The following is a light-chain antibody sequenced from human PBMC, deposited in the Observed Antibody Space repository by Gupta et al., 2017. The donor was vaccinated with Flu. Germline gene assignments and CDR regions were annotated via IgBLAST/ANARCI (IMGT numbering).Light chain of an antibody. Sequence: SHMTKSPSSLSASVGDRVTITGRASQSISSNVNWYQKTPGKAPKFLIYSGSNLQSGVSSRFSGSGSGSDFTLTISSLQPDDFATYYCQQGNSSPCTFGEGTKVDIK. CDR2: SGS. CDR1: QSISSN. V-gene: IGKV1-39*01. CDR3: QQGNSSPCT. J-gene: IGKJ1*01.